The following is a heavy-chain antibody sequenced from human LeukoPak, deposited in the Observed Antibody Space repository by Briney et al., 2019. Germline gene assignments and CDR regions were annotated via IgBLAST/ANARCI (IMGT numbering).Heavy chain of an antibody. D-gene: IGHD2-2*01. CDR2: INGGDGNT. Sequence: ASVKVSCKTSGYTFSTYAIQWVRQAPGQRLEWMGWINGGDGNTKFSQKFQGRVTITRDTSASSSYMELSSLRSEDTAVYYCARSYIVVVPAVYFDYWGQGTLVTASS. CDR1: GYTFSTYA. CDR3: ARSYIVVVPAVYFDY. J-gene: IGHJ4*02. V-gene: IGHV1-3*01.